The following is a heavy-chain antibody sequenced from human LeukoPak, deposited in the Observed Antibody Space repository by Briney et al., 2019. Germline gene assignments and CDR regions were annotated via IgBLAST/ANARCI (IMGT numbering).Heavy chain of an antibody. CDR3: ARLFRARPVVTFDY. D-gene: IGHD3-22*01. CDR1: GGSFSGYY. CDR2: VYYSGTT. Sequence: SETLSLTCAVYGGSFSGYYWSWIRQPPGKGLEWIGTVYYSGTTYYNPSLKSRVTISVDTSKNHFSLKLSSVTAADTAVYYCARLFRARPVVTFDYWGQGTLVTVSS. J-gene: IGHJ4*02. V-gene: IGHV4-34*01.